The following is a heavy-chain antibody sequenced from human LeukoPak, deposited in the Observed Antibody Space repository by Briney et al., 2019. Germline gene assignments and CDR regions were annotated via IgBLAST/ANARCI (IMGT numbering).Heavy chain of an antibody. CDR1: GFTFNSYW. V-gene: IGHV3-7*01. J-gene: IGHJ4*02. CDR2: IEEHGSQK. CDR3: ARVGRVTTPRYSDY. D-gene: IGHD4-17*01. Sequence: QPGGSLRLSCAASGFTFNSYWMSWVRQAPGKGLEWVANIEEHGSQKYYVDSVKGRFTISRDNAKNSVYLQMNSLRAEDTAVYYCARVGRVTTPRYSDYWGQGTLVTVSS.